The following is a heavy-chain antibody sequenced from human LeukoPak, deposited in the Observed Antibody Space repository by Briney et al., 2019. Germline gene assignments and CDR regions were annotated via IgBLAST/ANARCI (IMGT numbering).Heavy chain of an antibody. CDR1: GGSLSSSY. Sequence: SETLSLTRTVSGGSLSSSYWSWIRQPAGKGLEWIGRISTSGSTTYNPSLKSRVTMPVDTSKNQFSLKLSSVTAADTAVYYCARGRIVGAKDYYYMDVWGKGTTVTVSS. CDR2: ISTSGST. V-gene: IGHV4-4*07. CDR3: ARGRIVGAKDYYYMDV. D-gene: IGHD1-26*01. J-gene: IGHJ6*03.